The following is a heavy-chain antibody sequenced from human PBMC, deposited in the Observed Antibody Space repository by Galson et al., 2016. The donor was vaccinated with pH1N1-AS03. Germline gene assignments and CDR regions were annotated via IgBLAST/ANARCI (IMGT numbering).Heavy chain of an antibody. V-gene: IGHV3-74*01. CDR2: IDSDGSNT. Sequence: SLRLSCAASGFTFSSYWMHWVRHLPGKGLVWVSGIDSDGSNTYYADSVRGRFTISRDNAKNTLNLQMNRLIAEDTALYYCSDPFGLPWGQGTLITGSS. J-gene: IGHJ4*02. D-gene: IGHD2/OR15-2a*01. CDR1: GFTFSSYW. CDR3: SDPFGLP.